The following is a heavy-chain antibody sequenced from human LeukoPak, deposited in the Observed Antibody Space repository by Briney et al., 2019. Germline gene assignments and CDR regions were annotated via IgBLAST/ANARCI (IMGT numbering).Heavy chain of an antibody. J-gene: IGHJ2*01. V-gene: IGHV3-9*01. CDR3: AKAMGPYDSSGYRYFNL. CDR2: ISWNSGSI. CDR1: GFTFDDYA. Sequence: GGSLRLSCAASGFTFDDYAMHWVRQAPGKGLEWVSGISWNSGSIGYADSVKGRFTISRDNAKNSLYLQMNSLRAEDTALYYCAKAMGPYDSSGYRYFNLWGRGTLVTVSS. D-gene: IGHD3-22*01.